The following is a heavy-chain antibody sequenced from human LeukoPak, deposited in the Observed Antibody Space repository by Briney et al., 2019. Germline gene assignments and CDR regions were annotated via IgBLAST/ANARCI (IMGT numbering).Heavy chain of an antibody. V-gene: IGHV2-70*01. CDR1: GFSLSTSGMC. Sequence: SGPALVKPTQTLTLTCTFSGFSLSTSGMCVSWIRQPPGKALEWLALIDWDDDKYYSTSLKTRLTISKDTSKNQVVLTMTNMDPVDTATYYCARIQCSSSSVGYYGMDVWGQGTTVTVSS. CDR3: ARIQCSSSSVGYYGMDV. J-gene: IGHJ6*02. CDR2: IDWDDDK. D-gene: IGHD6-6*01.